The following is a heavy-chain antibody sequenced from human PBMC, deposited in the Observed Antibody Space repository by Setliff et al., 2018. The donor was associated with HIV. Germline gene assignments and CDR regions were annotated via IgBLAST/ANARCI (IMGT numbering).Heavy chain of an antibody. J-gene: IGHJ4*02. CDR3: ARTPEDYDQYFFDR. CDR1: GDTDFY. CDR2: IYTSGST. D-gene: IGHD3-22*01. Sequence: PSETLSLTCTVSGDTDFYWSWIRQPAGKGLEWIGYIYTSGSTNYNPSLEGRVTISVDTSKNQFSLKLSSVTAADTAVYYCARTPEDYDQYFFDRWGQGTLVTVSS. V-gene: IGHV4-4*09.